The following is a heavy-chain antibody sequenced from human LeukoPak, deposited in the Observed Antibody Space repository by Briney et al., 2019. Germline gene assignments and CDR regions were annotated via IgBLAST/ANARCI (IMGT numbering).Heavy chain of an antibody. Sequence: SETLSLTCTVSGYSISSGYYWGWIRQPPGKGLEWIGSIYHSGSTYYNPSLKSRVTISVDTSKNQFSLKLSSVTAADTAVYYCARDYNSSGYYWSYWGLGTLVTVSS. V-gene: IGHV4-38-2*02. J-gene: IGHJ4*02. CDR3: ARDYNSSGYYWSY. D-gene: IGHD3-22*01. CDR2: IYHSGST. CDR1: GYSISSGYY.